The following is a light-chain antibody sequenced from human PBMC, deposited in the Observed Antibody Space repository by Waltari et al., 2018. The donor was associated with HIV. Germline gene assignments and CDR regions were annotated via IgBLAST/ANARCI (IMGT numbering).Light chain of an antibody. CDR2: EVN. V-gene: IGLV2-14*01. CDR1: SSAVGSYNY. J-gene: IGLJ1*01. Sequence: QSALTQPASVSGSPGQSITISCTGSSSAVGSYNYVSWYQQEPGKAPKLMIYEVNNRPSGISNRFSGSKSGNTASLTISGLQAEDEADYYCSSLTSGSTRYVFGTGTKVTVL. CDR3: SSLTSGSTRYV.